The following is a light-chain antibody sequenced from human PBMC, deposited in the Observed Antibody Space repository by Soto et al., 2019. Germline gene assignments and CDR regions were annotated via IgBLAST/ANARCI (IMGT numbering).Light chain of an antibody. CDR3: HQYDYWPLT. V-gene: IGKV3-20*01. Sequence: EIVLTQSPGTLALSPGERATLSCRASQSVSRSYLAWYHQKPGQAPRLLISGASSRAPGLPDRFRGSGSGTDFTLTTSRLEPEDFAVYYCHQYDYWPLTFGGGTKVDI. CDR1: QSVSRSY. CDR2: GAS. J-gene: IGKJ4*01.